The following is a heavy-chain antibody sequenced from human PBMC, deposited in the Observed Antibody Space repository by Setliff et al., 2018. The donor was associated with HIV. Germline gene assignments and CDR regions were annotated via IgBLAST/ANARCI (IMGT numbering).Heavy chain of an antibody. J-gene: IGHJ3*02. Sequence: SETLSLTCAVYGGSFTNYFWSWIRQSPGKGLEWIGEIYHTGSTYYMPSLQSRVTISVDMSKNQFSLNLNSVTAADTVVYYCARGQGCGGGCHYAFEMWGQGTMVTVSS. D-gene: IGHD2-21*02. CDR2: IYHTGST. CDR3: ARGQGCGGGCHYAFEM. CDR1: GGSFTNYF. V-gene: IGHV4-34*01.